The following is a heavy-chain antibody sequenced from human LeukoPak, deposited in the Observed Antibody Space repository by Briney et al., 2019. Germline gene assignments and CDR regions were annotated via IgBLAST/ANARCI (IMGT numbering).Heavy chain of an antibody. D-gene: IGHD2-2*01. V-gene: IGHV3-53*01. Sequence: GGSLRLSCAASGVTVSSNYMSRVRQAPGKGLEWVSFIYNDGRTQHTDSVKGRFTISRDNSKNTLNLQMNSLRAEDTALYYCARWYCTSTNCYYDYWGQGTLVTVSS. CDR2: IYNDGRT. CDR3: ARWYCTSTNCYYDY. J-gene: IGHJ4*02. CDR1: GVTVSSNY.